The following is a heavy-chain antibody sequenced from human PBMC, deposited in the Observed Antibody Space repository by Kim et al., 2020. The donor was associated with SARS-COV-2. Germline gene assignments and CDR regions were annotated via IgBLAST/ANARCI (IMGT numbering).Heavy chain of an antibody. CDR3: ATEGPNYSAFDP. V-gene: IGHV1-24*01. D-gene: IGHD4-4*01. J-gene: IGHJ5*02. Sequence: IYAQKFQGRVTMTEDTSTDTAYMELSSLRSEDTAVYYCATEGPNYSAFDPWGQGTLVTVSS.